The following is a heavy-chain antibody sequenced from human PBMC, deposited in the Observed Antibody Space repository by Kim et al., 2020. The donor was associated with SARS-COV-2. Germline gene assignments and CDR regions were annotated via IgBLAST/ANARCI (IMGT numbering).Heavy chain of an antibody. V-gene: IGHV3-11*01. Sequence: YYADSVKGRFTISRDNAKTSLYLQMNSLRAEDTAVYYCARIRYFDWLLGDYWGQGTLVTVSS. J-gene: IGHJ4*02. D-gene: IGHD3-9*01. CDR3: ARIRYFDWLLGDY.